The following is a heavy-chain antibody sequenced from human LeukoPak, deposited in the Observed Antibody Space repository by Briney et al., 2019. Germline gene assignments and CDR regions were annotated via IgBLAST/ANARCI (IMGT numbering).Heavy chain of an antibody. CDR1: GFTFDDYA. Sequence: GGSLRLSCAASGFTFDDYAMHWVRQAPGKGLEWVSGISWNSGSIGYADSVKGRFTISRDNAKNSLYLQMNSLRAEDTASYYCAKGGGIAARPVYFDYWGQGTLVTVSS. CDR3: AKGGGIAARPVYFDY. CDR2: ISWNSGSI. D-gene: IGHD6-6*01. J-gene: IGHJ4*02. V-gene: IGHV3-9*01.